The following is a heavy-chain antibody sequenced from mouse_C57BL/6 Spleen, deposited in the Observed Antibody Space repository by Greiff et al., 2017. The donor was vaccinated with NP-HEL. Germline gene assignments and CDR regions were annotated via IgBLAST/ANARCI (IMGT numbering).Heavy chain of an antibody. CDR3: ARSGDYGSSYAMDY. J-gene: IGHJ4*01. CDR2: IYPGDGAT. CDR1: GYAFSSSW. D-gene: IGHD1-1*01. V-gene: IGHV1-82*01. Sequence: VQLQQSGPELVKPGASVKISCKASGYAFSSSWMNWVKQRPGKGLEWIGRIYPGDGATNYNGKFKGKATLTADKSSSTAYMQLSSLTSEDSAVYFCARSGDYGSSYAMDYWGQGTSVTVSS.